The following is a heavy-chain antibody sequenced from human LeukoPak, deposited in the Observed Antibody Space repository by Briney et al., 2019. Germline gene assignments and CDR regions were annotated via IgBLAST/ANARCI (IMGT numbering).Heavy chain of an antibody. CDR3: ARQLGYCSSTSCHPGYYYYMDV. CDR1: GFTFTSYD. Sequence: ASVKVSCKASGFTFTSYDINWVRQATGQGLEWMGWMNPNSGNTGYAQKFQGRVTMTRNTSISTAYMELSSLRSEDTAVYYCARQLGYCSSTSCHPGYYYYMDVWGKGTTVTVSS. D-gene: IGHD2-2*01. V-gene: IGHV1-8*01. J-gene: IGHJ6*03. CDR2: MNPNSGNT.